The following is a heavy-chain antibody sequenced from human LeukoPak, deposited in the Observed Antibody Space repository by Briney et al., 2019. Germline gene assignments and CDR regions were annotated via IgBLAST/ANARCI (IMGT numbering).Heavy chain of an antibody. J-gene: IGHJ6*03. D-gene: IGHD5-18*01. CDR1: GFAFSSYG. Sequence: PGGSLRLSCAASGFAFSSYGMHWVRQAPGKGLEWVAFIRYDGNNKDYADSVKGRFTISRDNPKNTLYLQMNSLRGEDTAVYYCAKGGGYSYENYYYYMDVWGKGTTVTVSS. V-gene: IGHV3-30*02. CDR2: IRYDGNNK. CDR3: AKGGGYSYENYYYYMDV.